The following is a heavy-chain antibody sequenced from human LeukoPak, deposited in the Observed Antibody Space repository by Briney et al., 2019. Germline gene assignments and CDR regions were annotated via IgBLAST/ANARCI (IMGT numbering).Heavy chain of an antibody. CDR1: GGSFSDYY. CDR3: ASPRSSHWYGVYAFDI. Sequence: ASETLSLTCAVYGGSFSDYYWSWIRQPPGKGLEWIGEINHSGATSSNPSLKSRVTISMDTSKNQFSLKLTSVTAADTAMYYCASPRSSHWYGVYAFDIWGQGTMVTVPS. D-gene: IGHD6-19*01. J-gene: IGHJ3*02. V-gene: IGHV4-34*01. CDR2: INHSGAT.